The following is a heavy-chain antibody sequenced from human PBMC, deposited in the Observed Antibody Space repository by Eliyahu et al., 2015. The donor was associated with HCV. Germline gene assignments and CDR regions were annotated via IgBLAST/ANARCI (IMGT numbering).Heavy chain of an antibody. V-gene: IGHV4-34*01. J-gene: IGHJ5*02. D-gene: IGHD2-2*01. CDR1: GGSFSGYY. CDR3: ARDDVVPAAGWGSKNWFDP. CDR2: INHSGST. Sequence: QVQLQQWGAGLLKPSETLSLTCAVYGGSFSGYYWSWIRQPPGKGLEWIGEINHSGSTNYNPSLKSRVTISVDTSKNQFSLKLSSVTAADTAVYYCARDDVVPAAGWGSKNWFDPWGQGTLVTVSS.